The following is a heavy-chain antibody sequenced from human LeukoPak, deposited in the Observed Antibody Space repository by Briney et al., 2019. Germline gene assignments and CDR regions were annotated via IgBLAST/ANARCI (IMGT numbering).Heavy chain of an antibody. Sequence: GGSLRLSCAASGFTFSSYAMSWVRQAPGKGLEWVSAISGSGGSTYYADSVKGRFTISRDNSKNTLYLQMNSLRAEDTAVYYCAKNEAGWVPIPDAFDIWGQGTMVTVSS. J-gene: IGHJ3*02. D-gene: IGHD6-19*01. CDR2: ISGSGGST. CDR3: AKNEAGWVPIPDAFDI. CDR1: GFTFSSYA. V-gene: IGHV3-23*01.